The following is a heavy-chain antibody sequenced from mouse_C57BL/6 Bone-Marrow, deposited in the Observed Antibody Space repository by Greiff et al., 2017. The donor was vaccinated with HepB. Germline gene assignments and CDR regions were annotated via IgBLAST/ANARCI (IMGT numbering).Heavy chain of an antibody. CDR2: IYPGDGDT. CDR3: ADYYGSSPYAMDY. J-gene: IGHJ4*01. CDR1: GYAFSSSW. Sequence: VQLQQSGPELVKPGASVKISCKASGYAFSSSWMNWVKQRPGKGLEWIGRIYPGDGDTNYNGKFKGKATLTADKSSSTAYMQLSSLTSEDSAVYFCADYYGSSPYAMDYWGQGTSVTVSS. D-gene: IGHD1-1*01. V-gene: IGHV1-82*01.